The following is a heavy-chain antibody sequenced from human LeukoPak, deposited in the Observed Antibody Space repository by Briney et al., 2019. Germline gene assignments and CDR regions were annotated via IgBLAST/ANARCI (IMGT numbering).Heavy chain of an antibody. CDR1: GFSFSNYW. CDR3: AKDANGVRETAMVTALYYYGMDV. CDR2: IKQDGSEK. V-gene: IGHV3-7*01. D-gene: IGHD5-18*01. Sequence: GGSLRLSCAASGFSFSNYWMSWVRQAPGKGLEWVANIKQDGSEKYYVDSVKGRFTISRDNAENSLYLQINSLRAEDAAVYYCAKDANGVRETAMVTALYYYGMDVWGQGTTVTVSS. J-gene: IGHJ6*02.